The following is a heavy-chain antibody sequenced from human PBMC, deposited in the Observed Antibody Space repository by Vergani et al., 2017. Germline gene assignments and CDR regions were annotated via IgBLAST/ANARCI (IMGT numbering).Heavy chain of an antibody. CDR1: GFTFSSYG. D-gene: IGHD6-19*01. V-gene: IGHV3-30*03. CDR2: ISYDGSNK. CDR3: TTDQKWLVREYYYYGMDV. J-gene: IGHJ6*02. Sequence: QVQLVESGGGVVQPGRSLRLSCAASGFTFSSYGMHWVRQAPGKGLEWVAVISYDGSNKYYADSVKGRFTISRDNSKNTLYLQMNSLKTEDTAVYYCTTDQKWLVREYYYYGMDVWGQGP.